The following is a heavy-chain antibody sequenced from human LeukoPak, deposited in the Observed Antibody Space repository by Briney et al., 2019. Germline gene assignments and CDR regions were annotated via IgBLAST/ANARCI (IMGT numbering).Heavy chain of an antibody. CDR3: ARGIHNTIFGVVPRYYYMDV. CDR1: GGSISSGSYY. CDR2: IYTSGST. J-gene: IGHJ6*03. D-gene: IGHD3-3*01. Sequence: PSETLSLTCTVSGGSISSGSYYWSWIRQPAGKGLEWIGRIYTSGSTNYNPSLKSRVTISVDTSKNQFSLKLSSVTAADTAVYYCARGIHNTIFGVVPRYYYMDVWGKGTTVTVSS. V-gene: IGHV4-61*02.